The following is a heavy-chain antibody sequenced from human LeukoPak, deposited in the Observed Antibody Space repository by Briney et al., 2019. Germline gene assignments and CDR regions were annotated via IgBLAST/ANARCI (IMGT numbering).Heavy chain of an antibody. J-gene: IGHJ6*02. CDR3: ATYTHWVAGDV. D-gene: IGHD7-27*01. CDR2: IKKDGSVK. V-gene: IGHV3-7*01. CDR1: GFSFSDSW. Sequence: GWSLRLSCVASGFSFSDSWMSWVRQAPGKGLEWVADIKKDGSVKEYVDSVKGRFTISRDNAKNSLYLQMDSLRAEDTAVYYCATYTHWVAGDVWGQGTTVSVSS.